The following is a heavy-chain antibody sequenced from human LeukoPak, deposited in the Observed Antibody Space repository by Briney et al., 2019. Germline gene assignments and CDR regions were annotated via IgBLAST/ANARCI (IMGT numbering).Heavy chain of an antibody. CDR1: GGTFSSYA. CDR2: IIPIFGTA. D-gene: IGHD3-22*01. J-gene: IGHJ3*02. CDR3: ARPRYFNDGSGHTDI. V-gene: IGHV1-69*06. Sequence: SVKVSCKASGGTFSSYAISWVRQAPGQGLEWMGGIIPIFGTANYAQKFQGRVTITADKSTSTAYMELSSLRSEDTAVYYCARPRYFNDGSGHTDIWGQGTMVTVSS.